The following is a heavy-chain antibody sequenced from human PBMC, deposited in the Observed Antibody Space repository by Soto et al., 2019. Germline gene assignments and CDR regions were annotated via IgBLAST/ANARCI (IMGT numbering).Heavy chain of an antibody. J-gene: IGHJ4*02. Sequence: EVQLLESGGGLVQPGGSLRLSCAASGFTFSNYAMNWVRQAPGKGLEWVSVISGSGDSTYYADSVKGRFTISRDSSKNTLYVQMNSLRAEDTAVYYCARRSSSWYFDYWGQGTLVTVSS. CDR1: GFTFSNYA. V-gene: IGHV3-23*01. CDR3: ARRSSSWYFDY. D-gene: IGHD6-13*01. CDR2: ISGSGDST.